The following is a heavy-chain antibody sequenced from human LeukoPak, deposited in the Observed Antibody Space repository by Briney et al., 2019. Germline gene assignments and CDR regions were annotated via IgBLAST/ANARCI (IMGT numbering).Heavy chain of an antibody. Sequence: SQTLSLTCAVSGGSICSGGYSWSWIRQPPGKGLEWIGYIYHSGSTYYNPSLKSRVTISVDRSKNQFSLKLSSVTAADTAVYYCARVRDWYFDLWGRGTLVTVSS. CDR3: ARVRDWYFDL. CDR1: GGSICSGGYS. CDR2: IYHSGST. V-gene: IGHV4-30-2*01. J-gene: IGHJ2*01.